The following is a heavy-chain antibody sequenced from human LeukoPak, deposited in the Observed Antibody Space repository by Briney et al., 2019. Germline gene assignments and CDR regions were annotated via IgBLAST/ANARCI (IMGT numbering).Heavy chain of an antibody. J-gene: IGHJ4*02. CDR3: ARQTGSGLFILP. CDR2: IYHSGST. Sequence: SETLSLTCAVYGGSFSGYYWGWIRQPPGKGLEWIGSIYHSGSTYSNPSLKSRVIISVDTSKNQFSLKLSSVTVADTAVYYCARQTGSGLFILPGGQGTLVTVSS. D-gene: IGHD3/OR15-3a*01. V-gene: IGHV4-34*01. CDR1: GGSFSGYY.